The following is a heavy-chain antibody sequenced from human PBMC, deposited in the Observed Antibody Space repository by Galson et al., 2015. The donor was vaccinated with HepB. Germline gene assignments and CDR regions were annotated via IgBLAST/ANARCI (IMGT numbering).Heavy chain of an antibody. CDR1: GGSISSGSYY. Sequence: TLSLTCTVSGGSISSGSYYWSWIRQPAGKGLEWIGRIYTSGSTNYNPSLKSRVTMSVDTSKNQFSLKLSSVTAADTAVYYCARDREYSYGYGGYYYYYMDVWGKGTTVTVSS. D-gene: IGHD5-18*01. CDR2: IYTSGST. CDR3: ARDREYSYGYGGYYYYYMDV. J-gene: IGHJ6*03. V-gene: IGHV4-61*02.